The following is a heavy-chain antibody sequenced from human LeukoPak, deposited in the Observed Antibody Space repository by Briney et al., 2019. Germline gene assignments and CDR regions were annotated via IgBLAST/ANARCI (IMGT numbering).Heavy chain of an antibody. J-gene: IGHJ4*02. D-gene: IGHD6-19*01. Sequence: ASVKVSCKASGYTFTDYYIHWVRQAPGQGLEWMGWISPYNGDTRYVQKLQGRVTMTTDTSTSTAYMELRSLRFDDTAVYYCARAGSGSGWYFDYWGQGTLVTASS. CDR3: ARAGSGSGWYFDY. V-gene: IGHV1-18*04. CDR1: GYTFTDYY. CDR2: ISPYNGDT.